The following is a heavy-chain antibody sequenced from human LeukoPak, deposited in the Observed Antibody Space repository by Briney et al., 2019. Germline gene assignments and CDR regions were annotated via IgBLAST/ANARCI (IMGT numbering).Heavy chain of an antibody. J-gene: IGHJ4*02. CDR1: GFTLSTNA. D-gene: IGHD1-26*01. CDR2: ISGSGAST. Sequence: GGALRVSCLTSGFTLSTNAMSWVRQAPGKGVEGISGISGSGASTYYADSVKGRFTISRDDSRNTLYLQMNSLRGDDTAVYYCAKDVGKWESLHFFDYWGQGTLVTVSS. V-gene: IGHV3-23*01. CDR3: AKDVGKWESLHFFDY.